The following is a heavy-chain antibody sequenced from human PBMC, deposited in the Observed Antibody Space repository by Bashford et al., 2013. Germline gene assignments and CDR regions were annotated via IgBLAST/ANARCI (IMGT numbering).Heavy chain of an antibody. J-gene: IGHJ3*02. D-gene: IGHD5-18*01. CDR1: GYIFTGYF. CDR2: ISPNSGGT. Sequence: VASVKVSCKASGYIFTGYFIHWVRQAPGQGFEWMGWISPNSGGTNYAEQFQDRVTMTTDTSTSTAYMELRNLRSDDTAIYYCARDFTAMIPVGAFEIWGQGTMVTVSS. CDR3: ARDFTAMIPVGAFEI. V-gene: IGHV1-2*02.